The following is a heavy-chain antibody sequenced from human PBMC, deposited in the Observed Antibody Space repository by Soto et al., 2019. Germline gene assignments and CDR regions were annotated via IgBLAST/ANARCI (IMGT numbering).Heavy chain of an antibody. CDR2: IWYDGSNK. Sequence: PGGSLRLSCAASGFTFSSYGMHWVRQAPGKGLEWVAVIWYDGSNKYYADSVKGRFTISRDNSKNSLYLQMNSLRAEDTAVYYCARAHSRSIAAAGYPDDYWGQGTLVTVSS. J-gene: IGHJ4*02. CDR1: GFTFSSYG. D-gene: IGHD6-13*01. V-gene: IGHV3-33*01. CDR3: ARAHSRSIAAAGYPDDY.